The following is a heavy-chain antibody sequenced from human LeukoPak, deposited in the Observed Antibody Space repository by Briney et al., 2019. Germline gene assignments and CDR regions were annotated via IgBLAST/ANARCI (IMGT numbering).Heavy chain of an antibody. D-gene: IGHD3-10*01. CDR2: INWNGGST. J-gene: IGHJ5*02. CDR1: GFTFDDYG. Sequence: GGSLPLSCAASGFTFDDYGMSWVRQAPGKGLEWVSGINWNGGSTGYADSVKGRFTISRDNAKNSLYLQMNSLRAEDTALYYCARDRYYGSGSYYNGGWFDPWGQGTLVTVSS. V-gene: IGHV3-20*04. CDR3: ARDRYYGSGSYYNGGWFDP.